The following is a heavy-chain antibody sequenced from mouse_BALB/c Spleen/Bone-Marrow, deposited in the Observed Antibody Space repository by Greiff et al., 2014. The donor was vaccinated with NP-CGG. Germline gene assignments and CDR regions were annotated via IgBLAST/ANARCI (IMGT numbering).Heavy chain of an antibody. CDR3: ARLFGTRDFDY. D-gene: IGHD4-1*01. V-gene: IGHV14-1*02. J-gene: IGHJ2*01. CDR2: IDPEIGNT. Sequence: VQLKESGAELVWPGALVKLSCKASGFNIKDYFMHWVKQRPEQGLEWIGWIDPEIGNTLYDPKFQGKASITADTSSNTAYLQLSSLTSEDTAVYYCARLFGTRDFDYWGQGTTLTVSS. CDR1: GFNIKDYF.